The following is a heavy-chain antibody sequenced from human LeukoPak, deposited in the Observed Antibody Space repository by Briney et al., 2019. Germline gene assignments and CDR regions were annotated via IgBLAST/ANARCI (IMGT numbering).Heavy chain of an antibody. Sequence: SVKVSCKASGYTFTGYYMHWVRQAPGQGLEWMGGIIPIFGTANYAQKFQGRVTITADESTSTAYMELSSLRSEDTAVYYCARVSLGNEPGSPQNYYYYGMDVWGQGTTVTVSS. V-gene: IGHV1-69*13. CDR2: IIPIFGTA. CDR3: ARVSLGNEPGSPQNYYYYGMDV. CDR1: GYTFTGYY. J-gene: IGHJ6*02.